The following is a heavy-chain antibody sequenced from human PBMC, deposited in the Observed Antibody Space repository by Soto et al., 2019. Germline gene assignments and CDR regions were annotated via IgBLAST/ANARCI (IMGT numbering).Heavy chain of an antibody. V-gene: IGHV3-48*02. CDR2: TISSSSTI. J-gene: IGHJ6*02. CDR3: AREVRGVTTPYYYYGMDV. Sequence: PGGSLRLSCAASGFTFSSYSMNWVRQAPGKGLEWVSSTISSSSTIYYADSVKGRFTISRDNVKNSLYLQMNSLRDEDTAVYYCAREVRGVTTPYYYYGMDVWGQGTTVTVSS. CDR1: GFTFSSYS. D-gene: IGHD4-17*01.